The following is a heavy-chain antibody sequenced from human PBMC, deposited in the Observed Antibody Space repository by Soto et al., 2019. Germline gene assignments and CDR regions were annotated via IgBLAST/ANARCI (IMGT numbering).Heavy chain of an antibody. CDR2: ISSSSSYI. Sequence: EVQLVESGGGLVKPGGSLRLSCAASGFTFSSYSMNWVRQAPGKGLEWVSSISSSSSYIYYADSVKGRFTISRDNAKNSLYLQMNSLRAEDTAVYYCARGGQVSKGGSPWGQGTLVTVSS. CDR1: GFTFSSYS. J-gene: IGHJ5*02. V-gene: IGHV3-21*01. CDR3: ARGGQVSKGGSP. D-gene: IGHD3-10*01.